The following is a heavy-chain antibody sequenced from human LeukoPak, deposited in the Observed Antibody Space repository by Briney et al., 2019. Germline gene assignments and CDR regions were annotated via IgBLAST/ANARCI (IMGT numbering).Heavy chain of an antibody. Sequence: GASVKVSCKASGYTFTSYDTNWVRQATGQGLEWMGWMNPNSGNTGYAQKLQGRVTMTTDTSTSTAYMELRSLRSDDTAVYYCARHRRHRVYYDSSGYYHDGFDIWGQGTMVTVSS. D-gene: IGHD3-22*01. CDR1: GYTFTSYD. CDR3: ARHRRHRVYYDSSGYYHDGFDI. V-gene: IGHV1-8*01. J-gene: IGHJ3*02. CDR2: MNPNSGNT.